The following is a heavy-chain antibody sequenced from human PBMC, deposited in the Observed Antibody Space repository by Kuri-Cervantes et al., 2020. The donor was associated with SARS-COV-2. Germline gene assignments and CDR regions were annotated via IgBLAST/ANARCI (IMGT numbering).Heavy chain of an antibody. CDR3: TRDRLLASLYHYYYMDA. D-gene: IGHD3-3*02. CDR2: IIPKLDVT. Sequence: SVKISCKASGGTFSTYAFSWGRQAPGQGLEWMGRIIPKLDVTTYAQKFQGRVTITADISTSTAYMELSSLESEDTAIYYCTRDRLLASLYHYYYMDAWGKGTTVTVSS. J-gene: IGHJ6*03. CDR1: GGTFSTYA. V-gene: IGHV1-69*04.